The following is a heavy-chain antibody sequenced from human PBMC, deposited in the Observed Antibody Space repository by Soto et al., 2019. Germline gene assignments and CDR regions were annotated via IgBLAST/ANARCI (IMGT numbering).Heavy chain of an antibody. Sequence: GGSLRLSCAASGFTFSSYAMSWVRQAPGKGLEWVSAISGSGGSTYYADSVKGRFTISRDNSKNTLYLQMNSLRAEDTAVYYCAKDRSFWSGYYSYYFDYWGQGTLVTVSS. CDR3: AKDRSFWSGYYSYYFDY. D-gene: IGHD3-3*01. CDR1: GFTFSSYA. J-gene: IGHJ4*02. CDR2: ISGSGGST. V-gene: IGHV3-23*01.